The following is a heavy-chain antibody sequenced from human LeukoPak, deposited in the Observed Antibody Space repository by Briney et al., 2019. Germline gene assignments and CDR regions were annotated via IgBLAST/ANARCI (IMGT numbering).Heavy chain of an antibody. CDR2: INHSGST. CDR1: GGSFSGYY. J-gene: IGHJ5*02. CDR3: ARAFSWISPLVRGQIPVWFDP. V-gene: IGHV4-34*01. D-gene: IGHD5-12*01. Sequence: SETLSLTCAVYGGSFSGYYWSWIRQPPGKGLEWIGEINHSGSTNYNPSLKSRVTISVDTSKNQFSLKLSSVTAADTAVYYCARAFSWISPLVRGQIPVWFDPWGQGTLVTVSS.